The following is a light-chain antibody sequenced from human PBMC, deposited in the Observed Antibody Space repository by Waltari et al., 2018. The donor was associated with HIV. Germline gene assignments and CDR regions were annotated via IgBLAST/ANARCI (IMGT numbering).Light chain of an antibody. CDR2: EVS. CDR3: SSYTSTTTVI. J-gene: IGLJ2*01. CDR1: TSDVGSYLY. V-gene: IGLV2-14*01. Sequence: QSALTQPASVSGAPGQSITISCTGTTSDVGSYLYVSWYQQHPGKAPKLMIFEVSHRPSGVSDRFSGSKSGNTASLTISGLLADDEADYYCSSYTSTTTVIFGGGTKVTVL.